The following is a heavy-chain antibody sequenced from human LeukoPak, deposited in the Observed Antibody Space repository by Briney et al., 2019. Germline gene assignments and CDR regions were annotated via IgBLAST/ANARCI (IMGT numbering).Heavy chain of an antibody. CDR1: GYTFTSYY. V-gene: IGHV1-46*01. J-gene: IGHJ4*02. CDR2: INPSGGST. D-gene: IGHD3-10*01. CDR3: ARGRYYDSGTYRSFDY. Sequence: ASVKVSCKASGYTFTSYYMHWVRQAPGQGLEWMGIINPSGGSTSYAQKFQGRVTMTRDTSTSTVYMELSSLRSEDTAVYYCARGRYYDSGTYRSFDYWGQGTLVTVSS.